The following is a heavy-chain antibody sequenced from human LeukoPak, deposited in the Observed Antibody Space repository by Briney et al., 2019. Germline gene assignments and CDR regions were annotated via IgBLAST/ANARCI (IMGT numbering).Heavy chain of an antibody. V-gene: IGHV1-2*02. Sequence: ASVKVACKTSGYTFDTYFMHWVRQAPGQGLEWKGYIKPNSGVTNYAQKFRGRVTMTWDTSISTAYIELSGLASDDTAIYYCARPTYCGSNCYFNFDYWGQGTLVTVSS. CDR2: IKPNSGVT. CDR3: ARPTYCGSNCYFNFDY. D-gene: IGHD2-21*02. J-gene: IGHJ4*02. CDR1: GYTFDTYF.